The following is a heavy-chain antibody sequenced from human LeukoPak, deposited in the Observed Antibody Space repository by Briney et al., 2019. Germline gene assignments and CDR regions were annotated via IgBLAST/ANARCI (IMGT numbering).Heavy chain of an antibody. D-gene: IGHD5-18*01. CDR1: GYRFTNYW. CDR2: IYPGDSDT. V-gene: IGHV5-51*01. J-gene: IGHJ4*02. Sequence: GESLKTSCKGSGYRFTNYWIGWVRQMPGKGLEWMGIIYPGDSDTRYNPSFQGQVTISADRSFSSAYVQWSSLKASDTAMYYCARLLSNGYGPDRYFDYWGQGTLVTVSS. CDR3: ARLLSNGYGPDRYFDY.